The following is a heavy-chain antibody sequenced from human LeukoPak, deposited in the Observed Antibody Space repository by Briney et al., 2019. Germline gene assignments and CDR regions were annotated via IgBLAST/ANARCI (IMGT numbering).Heavy chain of an antibody. CDR3: ARRVYSSGWTLMGY. D-gene: IGHD6-19*01. CDR1: GFTFSSYA. Sequence: GGSLRLSCAASGFTFSSYAMHWVRQAPGKGLEWVAVISYDGSNKYYADSVKGRFTISRDNSKNTLYLQMNSLRAEDTAVYYCARRVYSSGWTLMGYWGQGTLVTVSS. V-gene: IGHV3-30-3*01. J-gene: IGHJ4*02. CDR2: ISYDGSNK.